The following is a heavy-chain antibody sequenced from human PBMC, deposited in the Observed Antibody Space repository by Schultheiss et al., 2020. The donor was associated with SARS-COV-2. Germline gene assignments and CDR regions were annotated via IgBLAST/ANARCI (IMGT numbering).Heavy chain of an antibody. CDR3: ARRRSDGNWWLDT. CDR1: GGSISSYY. V-gene: IGHV4-59*08. CDR2: IDYSGRI. J-gene: IGHJ5*02. Sequence: SETLSLTCTVSGGSISSYYWSWIRQPPGKGLEWIGYIDYSGRIFYNPSLKSRLTISVDTSKNQFSLKLTSLTAADTAVYYCARRRSDGNWWLDTWGQGTLVTVSS. D-gene: IGHD2-8*02.